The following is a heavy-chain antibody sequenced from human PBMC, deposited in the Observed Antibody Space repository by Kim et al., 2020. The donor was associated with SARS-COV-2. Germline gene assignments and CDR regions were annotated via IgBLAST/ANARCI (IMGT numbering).Heavy chain of an antibody. V-gene: IGHV3-66*02. D-gene: IGHD6-13*01. CDR2: IYSGGST. J-gene: IGHJ6*02. CDR1: GFTVSSNY. Sequence: GGSLRLSCAASGFTVSSNYMSWVRQAPGKGLEWVSVIYSGGSTYYADSVKGRFTISRDNSKNTLYLQMNSLRAEDTAVYYCARDLGDSSSWPYYYYGMDVWGQWTTVTVSS. CDR3: ARDLGDSSSWPYYYYGMDV.